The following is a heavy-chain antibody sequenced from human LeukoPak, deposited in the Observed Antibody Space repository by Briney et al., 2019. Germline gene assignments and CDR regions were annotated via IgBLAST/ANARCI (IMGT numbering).Heavy chain of an antibody. Sequence: PGGSLRLSCAASGFSISDYYMSWVRQAPGKGLEWVSAISGSGGSTYYADSVKGRFTISRDNSKNTLYLQMNSLRAEDTAVYYCAKFFKPPPPGYSSSWYYFDYWGQGTLVTVSS. CDR1: GFSISDYY. J-gene: IGHJ4*02. CDR2: ISGSGGST. CDR3: AKFFKPPPPGYSSSWYYFDY. D-gene: IGHD6-13*01. V-gene: IGHV3-23*01.